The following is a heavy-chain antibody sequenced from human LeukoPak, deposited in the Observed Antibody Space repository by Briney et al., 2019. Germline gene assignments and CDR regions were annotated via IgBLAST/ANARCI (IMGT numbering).Heavy chain of an antibody. CDR2: ISYDGTIE. CDR3: AREKLGIGVDY. J-gene: IGHJ4*02. CDR1: GFTFSNYA. V-gene: IGHV3-30*07. D-gene: IGHD7-27*01. Sequence: GGSLRLSCAASGFTFSNYALHWVRQAPGKGLEWVAVISYDGTIEYHADSVKGRFTISRDNSKNTLYLQMNSLRAEDTAVYYCAREKLGIGVDYWGQGTLVTVSS.